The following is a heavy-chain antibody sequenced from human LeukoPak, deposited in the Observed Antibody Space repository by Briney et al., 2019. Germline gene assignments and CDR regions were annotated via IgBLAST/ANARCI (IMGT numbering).Heavy chain of an antibody. D-gene: IGHD3-10*01. CDR3: ARESITLVRGNTGFDY. J-gene: IGHJ4*02. Sequence: PGGSLRLSCAASGFTFSSYWMSWVRRAPGKGLEWVANIKQDGSEKYYVDSVKGRFTISRDNAKNSLYLQMNSLRAEDTAVYYCARESITLVRGNTGFDYWGQGTLVTVSS. CDR2: IKQDGSEK. V-gene: IGHV3-7*05. CDR1: GFTFSSYW.